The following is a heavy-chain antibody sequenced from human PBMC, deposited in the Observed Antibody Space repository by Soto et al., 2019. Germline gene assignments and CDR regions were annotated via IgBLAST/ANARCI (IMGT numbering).Heavy chain of an antibody. V-gene: IGHV4-59*08. D-gene: IGHD3-3*01. J-gene: IGHJ6*03. CDR3: ARSMTEGTVLRFFEWSPLYFYMVV. CDR1: GGSISSYY. CDR2: IYYSGST. Sequence: NPSETLYITCTVSGGSISSYYWSWIRQPPGKGLEWIGYIYYSGSTNYNPSLKSRVTISVDTSKNQFSLKLSSVTAADTAVYYCARSMTEGTVLRFFEWSPLYFYMVVWAKGPRSPSP.